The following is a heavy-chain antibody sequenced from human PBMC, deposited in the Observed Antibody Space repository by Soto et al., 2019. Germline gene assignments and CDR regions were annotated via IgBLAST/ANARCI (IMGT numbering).Heavy chain of an antibody. CDR2: IYWDDDK. V-gene: IGHV2-5*02. Sequence: QITLKESGPTLVKPTQTLTLTCTFSGFSLSTSGVGVGRIRQPPGKALEWLALIYWDDDKRYSPSLKSRLTITKDTSTTQVVLTMTHMDPVDTATYYCAPRDEASSSPNYFDYWGQGTLVTVSS. CDR1: GFSLSTSGVG. D-gene: IGHD6-13*01. CDR3: APRDEASSSPNYFDY. J-gene: IGHJ4*02.